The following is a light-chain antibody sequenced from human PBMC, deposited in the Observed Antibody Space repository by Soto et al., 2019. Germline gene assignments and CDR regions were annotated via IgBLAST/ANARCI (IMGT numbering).Light chain of an antibody. CDR1: QRVSRGY. Sequence: EIVLTQSPGTLSLSPGERATLSCRASQRVSRGYLAWYQQKPGQAPRLLIYGTSSRATGIPDRFSASGSGTDFTLTISRLEPEDFALYYCQQYDRAPPITFGQGIRLEI. CDR2: GTS. V-gene: IGKV3-20*01. CDR3: QQYDRAPPIT. J-gene: IGKJ5*01.